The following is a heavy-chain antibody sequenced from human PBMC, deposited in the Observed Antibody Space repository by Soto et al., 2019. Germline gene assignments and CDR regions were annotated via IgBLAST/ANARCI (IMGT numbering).Heavy chain of an antibody. Sequence: KPSETLSLTCSVSGYSVSSSDYYWAWIRQPPGKGLEWIGSMLYSGLTYYNQSLKSRVTLSVDTSKNQFSVRLNSVTASDTAVYYCAPLSVSLSGPYGIHVWGQGTTVTVSS. CDR1: GYSVSSSDYY. D-gene: IGHD2-15*01. CDR2: MLYSGLT. J-gene: IGHJ6*02. V-gene: IGHV4-39*01. CDR3: APLSVSLSGPYGIHV.